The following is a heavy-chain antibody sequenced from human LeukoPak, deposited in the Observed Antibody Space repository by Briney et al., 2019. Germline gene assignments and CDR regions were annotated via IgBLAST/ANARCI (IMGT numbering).Heavy chain of an antibody. Sequence: PGGSLRLSCVVSGFTFSSYSMIWVRQAPGKGLQWVANMKKDGSETKYVESVKGRFTISRDNAKNSLYPQMNSLRAEDTAVYYCGRHRSGSGTYFIDYWGQGTLVSVSS. J-gene: IGHJ4*02. CDR3: GRHRSGSGTYFIDY. V-gene: IGHV3-7*01. CDR1: GFTFSSYS. CDR2: MKKDGSET. D-gene: IGHD3-10*01.